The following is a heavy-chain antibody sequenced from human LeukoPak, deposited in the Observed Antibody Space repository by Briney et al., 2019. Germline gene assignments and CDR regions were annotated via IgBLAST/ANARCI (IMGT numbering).Heavy chain of an antibody. J-gene: IGHJ5*02. D-gene: IGHD6-19*01. CDR2: ISPSGGST. V-gene: IGHV1-46*01. CDR3: AGDHNIAVAGSWFDP. Sequence: GASVKVSCKASGYTFTSYYMHWVRQAPGQGLEWMGIISPSGGSTSYAQKFQGRVTMTRDTSTSTVYMELSSLRSEDTAVYYCAGDHNIAVAGSWFDPWGQGTLVTVSS. CDR1: GYTFTSYY.